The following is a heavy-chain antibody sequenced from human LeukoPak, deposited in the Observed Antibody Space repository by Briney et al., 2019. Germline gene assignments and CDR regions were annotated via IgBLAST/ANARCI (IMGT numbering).Heavy chain of an antibody. CDR2: ISGSGGST. V-gene: IGHV3-23*01. Sequence: PGGSLRLSCAASGFTFRSYGMSWVRQAPGKGLEWVSAISGSGGSTYYADSVKGRFTISRDNSKNTLYLQMNSLRAEDTAVYYCAKIDSSGWYSLDYWGQGTLVTVSS. CDR1: GFTFRSYG. CDR3: AKIDSSGWYSLDY. D-gene: IGHD6-19*01. J-gene: IGHJ4*02.